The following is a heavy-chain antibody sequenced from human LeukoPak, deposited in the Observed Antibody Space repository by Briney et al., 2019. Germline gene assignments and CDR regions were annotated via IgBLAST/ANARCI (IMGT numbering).Heavy chain of an antibody. D-gene: IGHD6-13*01. J-gene: IGHJ4*02. CDR1: GFTFSSYA. Sequence: GRTLRLSCAAPGFTFSSYAMHWVRQAPGKGLEWVSLIYSGGSTYYADSVKGRFTISRDNSKNTLYLQMNSLRAEDTAVYYCARDVSSSSRYGLFDYWGQGTLVTVSS. CDR2: IYSGGST. V-gene: IGHV3-66*01. CDR3: ARDVSSSSRYGLFDY.